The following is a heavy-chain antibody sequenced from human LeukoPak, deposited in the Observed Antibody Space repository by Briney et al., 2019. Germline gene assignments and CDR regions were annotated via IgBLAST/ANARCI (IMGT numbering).Heavy chain of an antibody. CDR1: GFTFGTYG. CDR3: AKGLAAGSQYFDY. D-gene: IGHD3-3*01. CDR2: VGSNGINT. J-gene: IGHJ4*02. V-gene: IGHV3-23*01. Sequence: PGGSLRLSCAASGFTFGTYGMSWVRQAPGKGLEWVSAVGSNGINTAYADSVKGRFTISRDNSKNTLYLQLSSLRAEDTAVYYCAKGLAAGSQYFDYWGQGTLVTVSS.